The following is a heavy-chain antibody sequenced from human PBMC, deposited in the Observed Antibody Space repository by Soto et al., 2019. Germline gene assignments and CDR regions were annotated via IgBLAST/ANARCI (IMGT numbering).Heavy chain of an antibody. CDR3: ARRAWEVTYFDY. Sequence: SETLSLTCTVSGGSISSYYWSWIRRPPGKGLEWIGYIYYSGSTNYNPSLKSRVTISVDTSKNQFSLKLSSVTAADTAVYYWARRAWEVTYFDYWGQGTLVTVSS. CDR1: GGSISSYY. J-gene: IGHJ4*02. D-gene: IGHD2-21*02. CDR2: IYYSGST. V-gene: IGHV4-59*08.